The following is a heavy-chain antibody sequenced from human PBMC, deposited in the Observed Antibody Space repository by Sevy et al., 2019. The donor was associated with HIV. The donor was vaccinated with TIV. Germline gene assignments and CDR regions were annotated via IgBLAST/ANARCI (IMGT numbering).Heavy chain of an antibody. D-gene: IGHD1-1*01. Sequence: GGSLRLSCADSGFAFSSYWMHWVRQVPGKGLVWVSRINSDGSSTNYADSVKGRFTFSRDNAKKTVYLQMNSLRAEDTAVYYCASGQQLINWGQGTLVTVSS. CDR3: ASGQQLIN. CDR2: INSDGSST. CDR1: GFAFSSYW. J-gene: IGHJ4*02. V-gene: IGHV3-74*01.